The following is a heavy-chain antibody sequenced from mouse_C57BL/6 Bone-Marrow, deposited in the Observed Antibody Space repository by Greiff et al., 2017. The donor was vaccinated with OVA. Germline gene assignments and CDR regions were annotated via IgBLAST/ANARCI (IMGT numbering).Heavy chain of an antibody. Sequence: EVQLQQSGPGMVKPSQSLSLTCTVTGYSITSGYDWHWIRHFPGNKLEWMGYISYSGSTNYNPSLKSRISITHDTSKNHFFLKLNSVTTEDTATYYCARDQDYYGSSWRFAYWGQGTLVTVSA. CDR2: ISYSGST. CDR3: ARDQDYYGSSWRFAY. CDR1: GYSITSGYD. J-gene: IGHJ3*01. V-gene: IGHV3-1*01. D-gene: IGHD1-1*01.